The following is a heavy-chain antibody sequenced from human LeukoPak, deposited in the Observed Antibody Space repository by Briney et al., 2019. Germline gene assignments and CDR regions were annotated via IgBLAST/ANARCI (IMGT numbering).Heavy chain of an antibody. J-gene: IGHJ6*02. V-gene: IGHV3-48*03. CDR2: ISSSGSTI. CDR3: AREYSSGWSLGGADYYYGMDV. D-gene: IGHD6-19*01. CDR1: GFSLSSYE. Sequence: GGSLRLSCVASGFSLSSYEMNWVRQAPGKGLEWVSYISSSGSTIYYADSVKGRFTISRDNAKNSLYLQMNSLRAEDTAVYYCAREYSSGWSLGGADYYYGMDVWGQGTTVTVSS.